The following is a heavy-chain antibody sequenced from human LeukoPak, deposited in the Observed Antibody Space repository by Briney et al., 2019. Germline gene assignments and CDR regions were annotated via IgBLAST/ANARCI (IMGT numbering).Heavy chain of an antibody. CDR3: ARSVAVRGVIITIWFDP. Sequence: ASVKVSCKASGGTFSSYAISWVRQAPGQGLEWMGGIIPIFGTANYAQKFQGRVTITADESTSTAYMELSSLRSEDTAVYYCARSVAVRGVIITIWFDPWGQGTLVTVSS. J-gene: IGHJ5*02. CDR1: GGTFSSYA. D-gene: IGHD3-10*01. CDR2: IIPIFGTA. V-gene: IGHV1-69*13.